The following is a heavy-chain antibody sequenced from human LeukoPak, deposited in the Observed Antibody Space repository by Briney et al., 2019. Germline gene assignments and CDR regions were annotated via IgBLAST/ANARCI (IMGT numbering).Heavy chain of an antibody. Sequence: GESLRLSCAVSGITFSTYADWWVRQAPGRGPEWVSSISANARHTFYADSVRGRFTISRDNSKNTLFLQMDTLRVEGTAIYYCAKDPYYYDTDSLLDPGSFDVWGQGTMVTVSS. D-gene: IGHD3-22*01. CDR1: GITFSTYA. CDR3: AKDPYYYDTDSLLDPGSFDV. V-gene: IGHV3-23*01. CDR2: ISANARHT. J-gene: IGHJ3*01.